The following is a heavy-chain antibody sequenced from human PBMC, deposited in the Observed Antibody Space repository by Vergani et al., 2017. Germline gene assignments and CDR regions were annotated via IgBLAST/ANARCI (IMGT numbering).Heavy chain of an antibody. CDR3: ARRSGIVYDIFSGNQYFFDF. V-gene: IGHV4-38-2*01. Sequence: QVQLQESGPGLVKPSETLSLTCAVSGFSIDNGYYWDWIRQPPGKGLEWIGSIYRTGRTHFNPSLKSRVTISVDTSNTHFSLRLNSLTAADTAVNYCARRSGIVYDIFSGNQYFFDFWGQGTLVTVSS. CDR1: GFSIDNGYY. CDR2: IYRTGRT. J-gene: IGHJ4*02. D-gene: IGHD3-9*01.